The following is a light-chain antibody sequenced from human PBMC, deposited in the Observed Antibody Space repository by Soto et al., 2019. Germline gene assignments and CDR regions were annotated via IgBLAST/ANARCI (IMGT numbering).Light chain of an antibody. V-gene: IGKV1-5*03. Sequence: DIQVTQSPSTLSASVGDRVTITCRASQSISNWLAWYQQKPGKTPKLLIYKASSLESGVPSRFSGSGSGTEFTLTISSLQPDDFATYYCQPCDTYWGTFGQGTKVEIK. CDR3: QPCDTYWGT. J-gene: IGKJ1*01. CDR1: QSISNW. CDR2: KAS.